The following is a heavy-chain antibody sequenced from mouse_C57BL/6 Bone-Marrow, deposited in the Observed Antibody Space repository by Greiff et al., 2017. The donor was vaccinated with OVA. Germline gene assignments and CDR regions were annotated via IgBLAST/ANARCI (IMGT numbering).Heavy chain of an antibody. Sequence: QVQLKQPGAELVMPGASVKLSCKASGYTFTSYWMHWVKQRPGQGLEWIGEIDPSDSYTNYNQKFKGKSTLTVDKSSSTAYMQLSSLTSEDSAVYYCARLRGDGSSSYWGQGTTLTVSS. V-gene: IGHV1-69*01. CDR1: GYTFTSYW. D-gene: IGHD1-1*01. J-gene: IGHJ2*01. CDR2: IDPSDSYT. CDR3: ARLRGDGSSSY.